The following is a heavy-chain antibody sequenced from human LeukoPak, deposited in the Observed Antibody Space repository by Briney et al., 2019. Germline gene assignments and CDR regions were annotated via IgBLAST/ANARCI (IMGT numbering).Heavy chain of an antibody. CDR2: FHTDGDT. J-gene: IGHJ4*02. D-gene: IGHD2-15*01. CDR3: AKFIGAWAAYYFDY. Sequence: GGSLRLSCAASGFTFSNYDMHWVRHAPGKGLEWVSAFHTDGDTYYLDSVKSRFTISREDAKNFLYLQMNTLRAGDTAVYYCAKFIGAWAAYYFDYWGQGTLVTVSS. CDR1: GFTFSNYD. V-gene: IGHV3-13*01.